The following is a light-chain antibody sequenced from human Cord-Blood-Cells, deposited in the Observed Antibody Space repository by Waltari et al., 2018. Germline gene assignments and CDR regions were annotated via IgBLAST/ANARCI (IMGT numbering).Light chain of an antibody. J-gene: IGKJ1*01. CDR2: GAS. CDR3: QQYNNWPPGT. CDR1: QSVSSN. Sequence: EIVMTQSPATLSVSPGERATLSCRASQSVSSNLAWYQQKPGQAPRLLIYGASTRATGIPARFSGSGAGNEFTLTISSLQSEDFAVYYCQQYNNWPPGTFGQGTKVEIK. V-gene: IGKV3-15*01.